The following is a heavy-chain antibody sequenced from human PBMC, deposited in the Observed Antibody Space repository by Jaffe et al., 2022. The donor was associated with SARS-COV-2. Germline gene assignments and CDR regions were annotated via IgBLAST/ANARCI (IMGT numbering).Heavy chain of an antibody. D-gene: IGHD5-12*01. Sequence: EVQLVESGGGLVKPGGSLRLSCAASGFTFSSYSMNWVRQAPGKGLEWVSSISSSSSYIYYADSVKGRFTISRDNAKNSLYLQMNSLRAEDTAVYYCARDTVATNYYYYYGMDVWGQGTTVTVSS. CDR2: ISSSSSYI. J-gene: IGHJ6*02. CDR1: GFTFSSYS. CDR3: ARDTVATNYYYYYGMDV. V-gene: IGHV3-21*01.